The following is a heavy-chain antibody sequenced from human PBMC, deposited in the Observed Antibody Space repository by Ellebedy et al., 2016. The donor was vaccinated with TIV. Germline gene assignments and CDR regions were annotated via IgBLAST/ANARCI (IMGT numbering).Heavy chain of an antibody. CDR1: GFTFSSYA. V-gene: IGHV3-23*01. CDR3: VKEFTDCNGGSCYSGVRGDAFDI. D-gene: IGHD2-15*01. J-gene: IGHJ3*02. CDR2: INGSGGST. Sequence: GESLKISCAASGFTFSSYAMSWVRQAPGKGLEWVSNINGSGGSTYYADSVKGRFTISRDTSKKMLYLQMNSLRPEDTAVYYCVKEFTDCNGGSCYSGVRGDAFDIWGQGTIVTVSS.